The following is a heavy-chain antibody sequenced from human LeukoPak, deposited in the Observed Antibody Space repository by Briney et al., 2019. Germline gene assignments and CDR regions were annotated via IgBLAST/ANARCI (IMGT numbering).Heavy chain of an antibody. CDR3: ARVVAPLGDYYYYYGMDV. CDR1: GYTFTSYY. J-gene: IGHJ6*04. CDR2: INPSGGNT. D-gene: IGHD2-15*01. Sequence: GASVMVSCKASGYTFTSYYMHWVRQAPGQGLEWMGIINPSGGNTSYAQKFQGRVTMTRDTSTSTVYMELSSLRSEDTAVYYCARVVAPLGDYYYYYGMDVWGKGTTVTVSS. V-gene: IGHV1-46*01.